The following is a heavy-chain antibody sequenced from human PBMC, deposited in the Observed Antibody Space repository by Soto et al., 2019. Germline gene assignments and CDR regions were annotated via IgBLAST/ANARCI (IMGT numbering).Heavy chain of an antibody. CDR2: IYHGGST. J-gene: IGHJ3*02. CDR3: ARVSDCSDFGGI. CDR1: GGSIITSNW. V-gene: IGHV4-4*02. D-gene: IGHD4-17*01. Sequence: QVLLQESGPGLVKPSGTGSLTCTVSGGSIITSNWWSWVRQPPGKGLEWIGEIYHGGSTNYNPFLKTRVTIAADRSKNQFSLRLTSGPAADTAIDDCARVSDCSDFGGIWGQGTMVTVSS.